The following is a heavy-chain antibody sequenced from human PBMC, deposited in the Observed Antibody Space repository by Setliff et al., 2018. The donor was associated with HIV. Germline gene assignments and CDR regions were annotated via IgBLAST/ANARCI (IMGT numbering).Heavy chain of an antibody. CDR3: AIFYVRGAYDGIDV. CDR1: GFSLTSYG. V-gene: IGHV3-30*02. D-gene: IGHD3-10*02. Sequence: GESLKISCAASGFSLTSYGMHWVRQAPGKGLEWVAFVHQDGSPTKYGESVKGRFTVSRDNSKSTVSLQMNSLRREDTAIYYCAIFYVRGAYDGIDVWGQGTLVTVSS. J-gene: IGHJ6*02. CDR2: VHQDGSPT.